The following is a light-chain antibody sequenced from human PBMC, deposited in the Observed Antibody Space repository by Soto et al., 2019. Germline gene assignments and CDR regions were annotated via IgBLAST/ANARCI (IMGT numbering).Light chain of an antibody. CDR3: QQSFFTPPIT. Sequence: DLQMTQSPSSLSASVGDRVTITCRVSQTVSTYLNWYQQKPGKAPRLLIYAASSLQSWVPSRFSGAGSGTDFTLTISSLQPEDFATYYCQQSFFTPPITFGQGTLLE. V-gene: IGKV1-39*01. J-gene: IGKJ5*01. CDR2: AAS. CDR1: QTVSTY.